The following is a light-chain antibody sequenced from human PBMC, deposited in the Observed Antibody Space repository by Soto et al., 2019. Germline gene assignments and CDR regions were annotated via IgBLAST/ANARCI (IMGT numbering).Light chain of an antibody. J-gene: IGKJ1*01. V-gene: IGKV3-15*01. CDR1: QSISSN. CDR2: DAS. CDR3: QQYNNWPPWT. Sequence: ERVMTQSPATVSVSPGERATLSCRASQSISSNLAWYQQKAGQAPRLLIYDASTRATGIPARFSGSGSRTEFTLTISSLQSEDSAVYYCQQYNNWPPWTFGQGTKVEIK.